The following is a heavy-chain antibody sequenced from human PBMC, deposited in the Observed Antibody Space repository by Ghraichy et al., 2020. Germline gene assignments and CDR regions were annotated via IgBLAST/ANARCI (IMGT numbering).Heavy chain of an antibody. CDR3: ARCIPARPRVFDY. V-gene: IGHV4-39*01. Sequence: SETLSLTCTVSGGSISSSSYYWGWVRQPPGKGLEWIGTIYYSGNTYYNPSLKSRVTISVDTSKSQFSLKLSSVTAADTAVYFCARCIPARPRVFDYWGQGTLVTVSS. D-gene: IGHD6-6*01. CDR2: IYYSGNT. J-gene: IGHJ4*02. CDR1: GGSISSSSYY.